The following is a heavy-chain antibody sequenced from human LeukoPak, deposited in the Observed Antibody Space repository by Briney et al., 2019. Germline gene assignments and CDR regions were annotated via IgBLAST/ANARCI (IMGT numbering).Heavy chain of an antibody. CDR3: CTSVGAAGPFDY. D-gene: IGHD6-13*01. CDR2: IRYRGKT. CDR1: GASINISY. J-gene: IGHJ4*02. V-gene: IGHV4-59*08. Sequence: PSETLSLTCTVSGASINISYVSWIRQPPGKGLEWTGSIRYRGKTNYNPSLKSRVTISVDTSKNQFSLKLTSVTAADTAVYYCCTSVGAAGPFDYWGQGTPVSVSS.